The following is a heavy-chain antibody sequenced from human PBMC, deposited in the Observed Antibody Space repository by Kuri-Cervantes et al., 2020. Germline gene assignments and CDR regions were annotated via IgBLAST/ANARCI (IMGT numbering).Heavy chain of an antibody. CDR3: ARRSVPDP. Sequence: GESLKISCAASGFAFSDHHIDWVRQAPGKGLEWVSSISSSSSYIYYADSVKGRFTISRDNAKNSLYLQMNSLRAEDTAVYYCARRSVPDPWGQGTLVTVSS. CDR1: GFAFSDHH. CDR2: ISSSSSYI. J-gene: IGHJ5*02. V-gene: IGHV3-21*01.